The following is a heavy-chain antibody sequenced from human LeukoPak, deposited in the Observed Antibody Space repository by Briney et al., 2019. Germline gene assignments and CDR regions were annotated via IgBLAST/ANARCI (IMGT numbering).Heavy chain of an antibody. CDR2: INHSGST. D-gene: IGHD2-2*02. CDR1: DGSFSGYY. V-gene: IGHV4-34*01. J-gene: IGHJ5*02. CDR3: AGIVVVPAAIQHWFDP. Sequence: PSENLSLTCSVYDGSFSGYYWSWIRQPPGKGLEWIAEINHSGSTNYNPSLKSRVTISVDTSKNQFSLKLSSVTAADTAVYYCAGIVVVPAAIQHWFDPWGQGTLVTVSS.